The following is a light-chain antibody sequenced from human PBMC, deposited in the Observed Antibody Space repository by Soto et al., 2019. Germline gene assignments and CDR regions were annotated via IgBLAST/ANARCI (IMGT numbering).Light chain of an antibody. CDR3: QKYNSAPLT. Sequence: DIQMTQSPSSLSASVGDRVTITCRASHGISIYLAWYQQKPGKVPKLLIYATSTLQSGVPSRFSGSGSGTDFTLTISSLQPEDVATYYCQKYNSAPLTFGGGTKVEI. CDR1: HGISIY. V-gene: IGKV1-27*01. CDR2: ATS. J-gene: IGKJ4*02.